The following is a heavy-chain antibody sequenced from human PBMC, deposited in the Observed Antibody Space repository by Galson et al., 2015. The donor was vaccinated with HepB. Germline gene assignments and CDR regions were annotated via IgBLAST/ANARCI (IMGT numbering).Heavy chain of an antibody. CDR1: GGSISSYY. V-gene: IGHV4-59*01. J-gene: IGHJ3*02. Sequence: SETLSLTCTVSGGSISSYYWSWIRQPPGKGLGWIGYIYYSGSTNYNPSLKSRVTISVDTSKNQFSLKLSSVTAADTAVYYCARAPTRPLLGAFDIWGQGTMVTVSS. D-gene: IGHD3-10*01. CDR3: ARAPTRPLLGAFDI. CDR2: IYYSGST.